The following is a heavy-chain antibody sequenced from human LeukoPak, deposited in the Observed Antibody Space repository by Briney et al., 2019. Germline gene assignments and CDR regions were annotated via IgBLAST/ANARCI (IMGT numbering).Heavy chain of an antibody. Sequence: PGGSLRLSCAASRFTFSSYAMSWVRQAPGKGLEWVPGVTGSGGDTYYADSVKGRFTISRDNSKNTLYLQMNSLRAEDTAVYYCAKDLGWELSHGFDPWGQGTLVTVSS. D-gene: IGHD1-26*01. CDR3: AKDLGWELSHGFDP. CDR2: VTGSGGDT. V-gene: IGHV3-23*01. CDR1: RFTFSSYA. J-gene: IGHJ5*02.